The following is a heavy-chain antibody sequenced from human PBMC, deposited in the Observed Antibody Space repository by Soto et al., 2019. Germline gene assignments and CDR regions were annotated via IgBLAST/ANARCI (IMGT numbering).Heavy chain of an antibody. CDR1: GYTFSSYG. CDR2: ISAYNGNT. V-gene: IGHV1-18*01. J-gene: IGHJ6*02. Sequence: QVQLVQSGAEVKKPGASVKVSCNASGYTFSSYGISWVRQAPGQGLEWMAWISAYNGNTNYAQRLQGRVTLTTDTSTNTAYMELRSLRSDDTAVYFCARVKSVRAVFPNTAAEYYYNMDVWGQGTTVTVSS. D-gene: IGHD3-10*01. CDR3: ARVKSVRAVFPNTAAEYYYNMDV.